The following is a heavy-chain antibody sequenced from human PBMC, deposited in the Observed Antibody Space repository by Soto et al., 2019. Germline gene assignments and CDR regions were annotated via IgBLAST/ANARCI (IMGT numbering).Heavy chain of an antibody. CDR2: IFSNDQT. V-gene: IGHV2-26*02. CDR3: ARISRYGYDFDY. Sequence: QVPLKESGPVLVNPTETLTLTCTVSGFSLSRADVGVSWIRQPPGKALEWLAHIFSNDQTVYSAPLKSRLTIIKDTSKSQVVLIMTNMDPVDTATYYCARISRYGYDFDYWGQGTLVTVSS. J-gene: IGHJ4*02. CDR1: GFSLSRADVG. D-gene: IGHD5-12*01.